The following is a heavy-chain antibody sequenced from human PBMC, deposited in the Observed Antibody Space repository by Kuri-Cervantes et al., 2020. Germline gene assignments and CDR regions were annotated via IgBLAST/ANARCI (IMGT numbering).Heavy chain of an antibody. CDR3: ARDYDILTGYQNWYFDL. V-gene: IGHV4-4*02. CDR1: GFSLSTHGM. J-gene: IGHJ2*01. D-gene: IGHD3-9*01. Sequence: SGPTLVKPTQTLTLTCTFSGFSLSTHGMCVSWIRQPPGKGLEWIGEINHSGSTNYNPSLKSRVTISVDTSKNQFSLKLSSVTAADTAVYYCARDYDILTGYQNWYFDLWGRGTLVTVSS. CDR2: INHSGST.